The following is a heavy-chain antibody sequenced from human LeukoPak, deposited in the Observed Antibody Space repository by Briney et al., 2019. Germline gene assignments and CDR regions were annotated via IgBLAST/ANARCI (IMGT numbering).Heavy chain of an antibody. D-gene: IGHD3-22*01. V-gene: IGHV3-23*01. CDR2: ISGSGGST. CDR1: GFTFSSYA. CDR3: AIYYCDSSGYPYFDY. J-gene: IGHJ4*02. Sequence: GGSLRLSCAASGFTFSSYAMSWVRQAPGKGLEWVSAISGSGGSTYYADSVKGRFTISRDNSKNTLYLQMNSLRAEDTAVYYCAIYYCDSSGYPYFDYWGQGTLVTVSS.